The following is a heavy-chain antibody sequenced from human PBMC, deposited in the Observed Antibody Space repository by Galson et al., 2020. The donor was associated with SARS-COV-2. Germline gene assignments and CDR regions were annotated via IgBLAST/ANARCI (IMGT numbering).Heavy chain of an antibody. J-gene: IGHJ4*02. D-gene: IGHD3-22*01. CDR3: ARTGAHDSSGYYHDY. Sequence: SVKVSCKASAGTFSSYAISWVRQAPGQGLEWMGGIIPIFGTANYAQKFQGRVTITADESTSTAYMELSSLRSEDTAVYYCARTGAHDSSGYYHDYWGQGTLVTVSS. CDR1: AGTFSSYA. V-gene: IGHV1-69*13. CDR2: IIPIFGTA.